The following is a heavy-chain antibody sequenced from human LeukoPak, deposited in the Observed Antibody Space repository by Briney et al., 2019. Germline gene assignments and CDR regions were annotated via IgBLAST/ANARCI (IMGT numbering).Heavy chain of an antibody. D-gene: IGHD2-2*01. CDR1: GFTFRSYA. J-gene: IGHJ6*03. V-gene: IGHV3-23*01. Sequence: GGSLRLSCAASGFTFRSYAMSWVRQAPGKGLEWVSAISGSGGSTYYADSVKGRFTISRDNSKITLYLQMNSLRAEDTAVYYRAKDRLLCSSTSRYVSYMDVWGKGTTVTVSS. CDR3: AKDRLLCSSTSRYVSYMDV. CDR2: ISGSGGST.